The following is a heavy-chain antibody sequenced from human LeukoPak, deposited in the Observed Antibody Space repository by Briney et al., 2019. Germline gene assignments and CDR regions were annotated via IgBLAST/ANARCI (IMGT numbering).Heavy chain of an antibody. V-gene: IGHV3-21*01. CDR1: GFIFSSYS. CDR2: ISSGGTKI. J-gene: IGHJ4*02. Sequence: PGGSLRLSCEASGFIFSSYSINWVRQAPGKGLEWVSSISSGGTKIYYADSVKGRFTISRDDVEKSVYPQMNSLRVEDTAVYYCARDFLAAGDYWGQGTQVAVSS. D-gene: IGHD6-13*01. CDR3: ARDFLAAGDY.